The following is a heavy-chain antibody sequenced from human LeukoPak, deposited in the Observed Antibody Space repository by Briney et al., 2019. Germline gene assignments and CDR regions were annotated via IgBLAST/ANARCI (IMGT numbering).Heavy chain of an antibody. Sequence: GGSLRLSCTASGFTFSPYWMSWVRQGPGKGLDWVASINPDGSGTSYVDSVKGRFTISRDNAQNSLYLQMNSLSAEDTAVYYCARLFGGVTTFDYWGQGTLVTVSS. CDR2: INPDGSGT. J-gene: IGHJ4*02. D-gene: IGHD4-17*01. CDR1: GFTFSPYW. CDR3: ARLFGGVTTFDY. V-gene: IGHV3-7*01.